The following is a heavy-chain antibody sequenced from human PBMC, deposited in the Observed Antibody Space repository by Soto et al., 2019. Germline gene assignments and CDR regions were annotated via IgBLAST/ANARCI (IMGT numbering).Heavy chain of an antibody. D-gene: IGHD3-9*01. CDR3: ARVPVTGYFDWLDH. V-gene: IGHV4-59*01. CDR1: GAPITSNY. Sequence: SEALSLTCSVSGAPITSNYWTWIRQPPGKGLEWIGYLDHQGYSNYSPSLRSRVSMSIDTSKNQLPLKVHSVTAADTAVYYCARVPVTGYFDWLDHWGQGTLVTVSS. J-gene: IGHJ4*02. CDR2: LDHQGYS.